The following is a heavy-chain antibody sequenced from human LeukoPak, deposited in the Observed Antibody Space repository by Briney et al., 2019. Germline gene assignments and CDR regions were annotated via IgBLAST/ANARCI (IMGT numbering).Heavy chain of an antibody. CDR3: ARGHDSFDY. V-gene: IGHV3-72*01. CDR2: SRNKDHRYST. CDR1: GLSFSFPY. J-gene: IGHJ4*02. Sequence: GGSLRHSCAVPGLSFSFPYMEWVRQAPGEGLEWVGRSRNKDHRYSTEYATSVTGRFTISRDESQNPLYLQMNSQKTEDTATYDSARGHDSFDYWGQGTLVTVSS. D-gene: IGHD3-3*01.